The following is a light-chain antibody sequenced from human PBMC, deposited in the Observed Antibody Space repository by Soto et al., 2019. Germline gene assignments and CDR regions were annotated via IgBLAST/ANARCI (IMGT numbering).Light chain of an antibody. CDR1: QRISSW. J-gene: IGKJ5*01. CDR3: QQYNSYRIT. Sequence: DIQMTQSPSTLSASVGDRVTITCRASQRISSWLAWYQQKPGKSPKLLIYDASSLESGVPSRFSGSGSGTEFTLTISSLQPDDFVTYYCQQYNSYRITFGQGTRLEIK. V-gene: IGKV1-5*01. CDR2: DAS.